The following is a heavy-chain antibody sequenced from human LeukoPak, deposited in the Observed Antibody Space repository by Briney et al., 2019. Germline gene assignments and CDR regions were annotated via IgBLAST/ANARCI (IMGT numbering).Heavy chain of an antibody. CDR3: ARHGYTASHYFLDY. Sequence: SETLSLTCTVSSGSINSYYWGWVRQPAGRGLEWIGRIYTTGKTDYNPSLKSRLTMSVDTSKRQFSLHLTSVTAADTAIYYCARHGYTASHYFLDYWSQGTLVTVSS. J-gene: IGHJ4*02. V-gene: IGHV4-4*07. D-gene: IGHD3-16*01. CDR2: IYTTGKT. CDR1: SGSINSYY.